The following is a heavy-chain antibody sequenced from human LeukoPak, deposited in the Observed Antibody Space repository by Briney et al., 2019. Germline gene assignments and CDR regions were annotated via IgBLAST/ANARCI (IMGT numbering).Heavy chain of an antibody. D-gene: IGHD2-2*01. CDR1: GGTFSNYA. V-gene: IGHV1-69*13. J-gene: IGHJ3*02. CDR2: IIPIFGTA. Sequence: ASVKVSCKASGGTFSNYAISWVRQAPGQGLEWMGGIIPIFGTANYAQKFQGRVTITADESTSTAYMELSSLRSEDTAVYYCASHKYCSSTSCYAFDIWGQGTMVTVSS. CDR3: ASHKYCSSTSCYAFDI.